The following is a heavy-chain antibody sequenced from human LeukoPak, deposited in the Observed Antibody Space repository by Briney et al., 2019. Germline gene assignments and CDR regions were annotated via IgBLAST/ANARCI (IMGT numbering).Heavy chain of an antibody. CDR3: ARARGIAARYFDY. CDR2: IYYSGST. J-gene: IGHJ4*02. CDR1: GGSISSYY. D-gene: IGHD6-6*01. Sequence: SETLSLTCTVSGGSISSYYWSWIRQPPGKGLEWIGYIYYSGSTNYNPSLKSRVTISVDTSKNQFSLKLSSVTAADTAVYYCARARGIAARYFDYWGQGTLVTVSS. V-gene: IGHV4-59*01.